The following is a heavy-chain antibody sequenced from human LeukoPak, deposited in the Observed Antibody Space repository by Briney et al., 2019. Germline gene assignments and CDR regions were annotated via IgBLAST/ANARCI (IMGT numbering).Heavy chain of an antibody. D-gene: IGHD3-3*01. CDR2: INSDGSST. J-gene: IGHJ5*02. V-gene: IGHV3-74*01. CDR3: ARAELWSGAGKQDNWFDP. CDR1: GFTFSSYW. Sequence: SLRLSCAASGFTFSSYWMHWVRQAPGKGLVWVSRINSDGSSTSYADSVKGRFTISRDNAKNTLYLQMNSLRVEDTAVYYCARAELWSGAGKQDNWFDPWGQGTLVTVSS.